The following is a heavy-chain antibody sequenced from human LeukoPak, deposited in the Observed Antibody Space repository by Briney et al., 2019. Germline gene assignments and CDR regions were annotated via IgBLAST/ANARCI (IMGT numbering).Heavy chain of an antibody. V-gene: IGHV1-46*01. CDR2: INPSGGST. CDR1: GYTFTSYY. CDR3: ARDPGSWYLDY. J-gene: IGHJ4*02. D-gene: IGHD6-13*01. Sequence: GASVKVSCKASGYTFTSYYMHWVRQAPGQGLEWMGIINPSGGSTSYAQKFQGRVTMTRDMSTSTVYMELSSLRSEDTAVYYCARDPGSWYLDYWGQGTLVTVSS.